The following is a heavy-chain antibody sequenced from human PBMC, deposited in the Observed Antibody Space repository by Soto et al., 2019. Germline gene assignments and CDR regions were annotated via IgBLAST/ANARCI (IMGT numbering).Heavy chain of an antibody. J-gene: IGHJ6*01. CDR1: GFTFSSYG. D-gene: IGHD6-13*01. CDR3: ARPLEQHQLGFGMDV. Sequence: QVQLVQSGGGVVQPGGSLRLSCAASGFTFSSYGMHWVRQAPGKGLEWVAVIWYDGSKIYYADSVKGRFTLSRDNSKSTLYLQMNCLRAEDTAVYYCARPLEQHQLGFGMDVWGQGSPVTVSS. V-gene: IGHV3-33*01. CDR2: IWYDGSKI.